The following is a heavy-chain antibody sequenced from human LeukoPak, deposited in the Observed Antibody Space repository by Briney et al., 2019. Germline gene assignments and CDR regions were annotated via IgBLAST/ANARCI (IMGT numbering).Heavy chain of an antibody. Sequence: GGSLRLSCAASGFTFSSYSMNWVRQAPGKGLEWVSYISSSSSTIYYADSVKGRFTISRDNAKNSLYLQMNSLRAEDTAVYYCARDGDIVVVPAAIMDYWGQGTPVTVSS. CDR1: GFTFSSYS. J-gene: IGHJ4*02. CDR3: ARDGDIVVVPAAIMDY. CDR2: ISSSSSTI. V-gene: IGHV3-48*01. D-gene: IGHD2-2*01.